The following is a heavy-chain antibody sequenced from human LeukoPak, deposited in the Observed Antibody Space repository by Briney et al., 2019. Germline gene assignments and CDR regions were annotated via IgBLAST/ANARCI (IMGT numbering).Heavy chain of an antibody. CDR3: ARDRAWFGELGPDY. J-gene: IGHJ4*02. V-gene: IGHV4-39*07. CDR2: IYYSGST. D-gene: IGHD3-10*01. CDR1: GGSISSSSYY. Sequence: SETLSLTCTVSGGSISSSSYYWGWIRQPPGKGLEWIGSIYYSGSTYYNPSLKSRVTISVDTSKNQFSLKLSSVTAADTAVYYCARDRAWFGELGPDYWGQGTLVTVSS.